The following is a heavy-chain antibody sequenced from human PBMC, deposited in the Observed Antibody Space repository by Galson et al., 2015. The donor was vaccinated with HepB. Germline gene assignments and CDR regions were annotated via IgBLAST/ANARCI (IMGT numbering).Heavy chain of an antibody. CDR3: ARWATGDGLRDLESGYYPHYYYYMDV. V-gene: IGHV6-1*01. CDR1: GDSVSSNSAA. J-gene: IGHJ6*03. D-gene: IGHD3-3*01. CDR2: TYYRSKWYN. Sequence: CAISGDSVSSNSAAWNWIRQSPSRGLEWLGRTYYRSKWYNDYAVSVKSRITINPDTSKNQFSLQLNSVTPEDTAVYYCARWATGDGLRDLESGYYPHYYYYMDVWGKGTTVTVSS.